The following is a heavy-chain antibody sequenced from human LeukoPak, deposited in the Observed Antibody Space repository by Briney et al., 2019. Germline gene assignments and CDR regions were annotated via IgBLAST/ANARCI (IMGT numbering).Heavy chain of an antibody. CDR3: AGGTGSYSSSYFDY. J-gene: IGHJ4*02. D-gene: IGHD1-26*01. Sequence: ASVKVSCKASGYTFTDYYMHWVRQAPGQGLEWMGWISPNKGGTNYAQKFQGRVAMTRDTSTSTAYMELTRLRSDDTAVYYCAGGTGSYSSSYFDYWGQGTLVTVSS. CDR1: GYTFTDYY. CDR2: ISPNKGGT. V-gene: IGHV1-2*02.